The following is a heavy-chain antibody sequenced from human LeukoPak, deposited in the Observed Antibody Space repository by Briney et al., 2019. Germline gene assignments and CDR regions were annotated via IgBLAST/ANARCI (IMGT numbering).Heavy chain of an antibody. CDR1: GFTVSSNY. D-gene: IGHD3-22*01. CDR3: ARDSSVGDSSGYYGFFDY. V-gene: IGHV3-53*01. Sequence: GGSLRLSCAASGFTVSSNYMSWVRQAPGKGLEWVSIIYSGGSTYYADSVKGRFTISRDNSKSTLYLQMNSLRAEDTAVYYCARDSSVGDSSGYYGFFDYWGQGTLVTVSS. J-gene: IGHJ4*02. CDR2: IYSGGST.